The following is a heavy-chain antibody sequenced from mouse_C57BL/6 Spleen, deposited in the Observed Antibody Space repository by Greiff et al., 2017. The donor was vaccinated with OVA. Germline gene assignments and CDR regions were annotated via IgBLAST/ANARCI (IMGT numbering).Heavy chain of an antibody. Sequence: VQLVESGPELVKPGASVKISCKASGYAFSSSWMNWVKQRPGKGLEWIGRIYPGDGDTNYNGKFKGKATLTADKSSSTAYMQLSSLTSEDSAVYFCARYGDGYYDWYFDVWGTGTTVTVSS. CDR2: IYPGDGDT. CDR3: ARYGDGYYDWYFDV. CDR1: GYAFSSSW. J-gene: IGHJ1*03. D-gene: IGHD2-3*01. V-gene: IGHV1-82*01.